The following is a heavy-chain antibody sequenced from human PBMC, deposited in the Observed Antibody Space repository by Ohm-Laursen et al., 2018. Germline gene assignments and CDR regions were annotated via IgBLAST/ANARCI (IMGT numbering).Heavy chain of an antibody. J-gene: IGHJ4*02. CDR2: ISNSGSAI. Sequence: SLRLSCAASGFTVSSYEMSWVRQAPGMGLEWVSHISNSGSAIRYADSVKGRFTVSRDNAKNSLFLQMNSLRAEDTAVYYCARNSSTWGRSVDYWGQGALDTVSS. D-gene: IGHD2-2*01. CDR1: GFTVSSYE. CDR3: ARNSSTWGRSVDY. V-gene: IGHV3-48*03.